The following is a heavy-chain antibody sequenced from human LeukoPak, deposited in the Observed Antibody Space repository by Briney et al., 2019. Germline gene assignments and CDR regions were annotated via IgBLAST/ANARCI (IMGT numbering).Heavy chain of an antibody. V-gene: IGHV7-4-1*02. CDR3: ARDHAKLGSNFHPFDAFDI. J-gene: IGHJ3*02. CDR2: INTNTGNP. Sequence: ASVKVSCKASGYTFTSYAMNWVRQAPGQGLEWMGWINTNTGNPTYAQGFTGRFVFSLDTSVSTAYLQISSLKAEDTAVYYCARDHAKLGSNFHPFDAFDIWGQGTMVTVSS. CDR1: GYTFTSYA. D-gene: IGHD7-27*01.